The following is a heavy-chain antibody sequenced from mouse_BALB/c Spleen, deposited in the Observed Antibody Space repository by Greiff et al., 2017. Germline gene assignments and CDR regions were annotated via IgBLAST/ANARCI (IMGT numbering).Heavy chain of an antibody. CDR1: GFSLTSYG. CDR2: IWAGGST. D-gene: IGHD1-3*01. CDR3: ARGETYGSSYYYAMDY. V-gene: IGHV2-9*02. Sequence: QVQLKESGPGLVAPSQSLSITCTVSGFSLTSYGVHWVRQPPGKGLEWLGVIWAGGSTNYNSALMSRLSISKDNSKSQVFLKMNSLQTDDTAMYYCARGETYGSSYYYAMDYWGQGTSVTVSS. J-gene: IGHJ4*01.